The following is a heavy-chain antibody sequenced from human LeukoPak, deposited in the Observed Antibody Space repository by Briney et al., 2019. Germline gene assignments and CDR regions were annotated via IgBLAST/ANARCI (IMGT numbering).Heavy chain of an antibody. CDR1: GYTFTSYD. J-gene: IGHJ4*02. CDR2: MNPNSGNT. D-gene: IGHD6-13*01. V-gene: IGHV1-8*03. CDR3: AREKDIRGAAAGFDY. Sequence: WASVKVSCKASGYTFTSYDINWVRQATGQGLEWMGWMNPNSGNTGYAQKFQGRVTITRNTSISTAYMELSSLRSEDTAVYYCAREKDIRGAAAGFDYWGQGTLVTVSS.